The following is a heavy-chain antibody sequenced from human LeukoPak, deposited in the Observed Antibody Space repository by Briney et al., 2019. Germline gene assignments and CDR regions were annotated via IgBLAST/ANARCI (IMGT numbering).Heavy chain of an antibody. CDR1: GYTFTSYY. J-gene: IGHJ4*02. V-gene: IGHV1-46*01. Sequence: ASVKVSCKASGYTFTSYYMHWVRQAPGQGLEWMGITNPRGGSTSYAQKFQGRVTMTRDTSTSTVYMELSSLRSEDTAVYYCARDHKAVAGHFDYWGQGTLVTVSS. D-gene: IGHD6-19*01. CDR2: TNPRGGST. CDR3: ARDHKAVAGHFDY.